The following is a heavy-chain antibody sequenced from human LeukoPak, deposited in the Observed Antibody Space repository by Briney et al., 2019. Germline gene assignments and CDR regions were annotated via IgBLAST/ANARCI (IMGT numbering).Heavy chain of an antibody. CDR1: GFTFSSYA. CDR3: ARETQYYDFWSGYYTYNWFDP. V-gene: IGHV3-30-3*01. Sequence: GGSLRLSCAASGFTFSSYAMHWVRQAPGKGLEWVAVISYDGSNKYYADSVKGRFTISRDNSKNTLYLQTNSLRAEDTAVYYCARETQYYDFWSGYYTYNWFDPWGQGTLVTVSS. J-gene: IGHJ5*02. CDR2: ISYDGSNK. D-gene: IGHD3-3*01.